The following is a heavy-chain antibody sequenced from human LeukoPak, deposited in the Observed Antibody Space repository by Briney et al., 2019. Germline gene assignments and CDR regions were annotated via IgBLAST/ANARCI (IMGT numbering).Heavy chain of an antibody. CDR2: IIPILGIA. CDR1: GGTFSSYA. J-gene: IGHJ5*02. D-gene: IGHD3-10*01. Sequence: SVKVSCKASGGTFSSYAISWVRQAPGQGLEWMGRIIPILGIANYAQKFQGRVTITADKSTSTAYMELSSLRSEDTAAYYCARVGYYGSGSSYNWFDPWGQGTLVTVSS. V-gene: IGHV1-69*04. CDR3: ARVGYYGSGSSYNWFDP.